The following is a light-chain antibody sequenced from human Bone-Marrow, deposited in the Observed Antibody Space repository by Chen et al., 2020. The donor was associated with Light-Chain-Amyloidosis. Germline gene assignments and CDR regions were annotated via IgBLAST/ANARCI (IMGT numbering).Light chain of an antibody. CDR1: SGSIATNY. CDR3: QSYQGSGQGV. CDR2: EDD. J-gene: IGLJ3*02. Sequence: NFMLTQPHSVSESPGKTVIISCTRSSGSIATNYVQWYQQRPGSSPPTVIYEDDQRPSGVPDLFSGSIDGSSNSASLTSSGLKPEDGGDYYCQSYQGSGQGVFGGGTKLTVL. V-gene: IGLV6-57*01.